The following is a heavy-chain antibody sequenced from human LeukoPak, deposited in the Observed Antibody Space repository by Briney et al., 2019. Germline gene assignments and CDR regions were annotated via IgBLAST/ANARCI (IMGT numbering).Heavy chain of an antibody. CDR3: AKGVAGLLPNFDY. D-gene: IGHD6-19*01. CDR2: ISGSGGST. J-gene: IGHJ4*02. CDR1: GFTFSSYA. V-gene: IGHV3-23*01. Sequence: GGSLRLSCAASGFTFSSYAMSWVRQAPGKGLEWVSGISGSGGSTYYADFAKGRFTISRDNSKKTLHLQMNSLRAEDTAVYYCAKGVAGLLPNFDYWGQGTLVTVSS.